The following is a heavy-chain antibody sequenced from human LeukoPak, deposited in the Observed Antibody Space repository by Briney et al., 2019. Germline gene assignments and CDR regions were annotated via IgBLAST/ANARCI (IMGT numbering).Heavy chain of an antibody. J-gene: IGHJ4*02. Sequence: GGSLRLSCAASGFTFSGHWMRWVRQAPGKGREWVANIKQGGSDKYYVESGKGRFTRSRDNANNLLYLQMNSLRGEDTAVYYCTRDRSRAEDDWGQGTLVTVSS. CDR1: GFTFSGHW. D-gene: IGHD1-14*01. V-gene: IGHV3-7*01. CDR3: TRDRSRAEDD. CDR2: IKQGGSDK.